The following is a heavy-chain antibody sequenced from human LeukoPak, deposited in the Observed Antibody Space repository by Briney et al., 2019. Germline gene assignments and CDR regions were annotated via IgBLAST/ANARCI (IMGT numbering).Heavy chain of an antibody. CDR1: GGSISSYY. D-gene: IGHD3-22*01. V-gene: IGHV4-4*07. CDR2: IYTSGST. Sequence: SETLSLTCTVSGGSISSYYWSWIRQPAGKGLEWIGRIYTSGSTNYNPSLKSRVTISVDTSKNQFSLELSSVTAADTAVYYCARGYDSSGYYYYYYYMDVWGKGTTVTVSS. J-gene: IGHJ6*03. CDR3: ARGYDSSGYYYYYYYMDV.